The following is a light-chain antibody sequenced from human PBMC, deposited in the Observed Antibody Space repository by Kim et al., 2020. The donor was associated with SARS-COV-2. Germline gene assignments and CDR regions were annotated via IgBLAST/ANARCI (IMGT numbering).Light chain of an antibody. CDR3: QRYNDWPLLT. CDR1: QSVRSN. CDR2: GAS. Sequence: IVMTQSPATLSVSPGERVTLSCRASQSVRSNLAWYQQRPGQAPRLLIYGASTRATDVSDRFSGSGSGTEFTLTIRSLQSEDLAVYYCQRYNDWPLLTFGGGTKVDIK. V-gene: IGKV3-15*01. J-gene: IGKJ4*02.